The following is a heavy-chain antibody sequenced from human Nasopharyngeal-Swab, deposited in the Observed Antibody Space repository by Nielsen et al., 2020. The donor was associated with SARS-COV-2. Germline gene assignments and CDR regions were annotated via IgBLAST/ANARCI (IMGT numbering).Heavy chain of an antibody. J-gene: IGHJ2*01. Sequence: SETLSLTCTVSGGSISSGGYYWSWIRQHPGKGLEWIGYIYYSGSTYYNPSLKSRVTISVDTSKNQFSLKLSSVTAADTAVYYCARATTPIAVAGPRGWYLDLWGRGTLVTVSS. CDR2: IYYSGST. CDR1: GGSISSGGYY. D-gene: IGHD6-19*01. CDR3: ARATTPIAVAGPRGWYLDL. V-gene: IGHV4-31*03.